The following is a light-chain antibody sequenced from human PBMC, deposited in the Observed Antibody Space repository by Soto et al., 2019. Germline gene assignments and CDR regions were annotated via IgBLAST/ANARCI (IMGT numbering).Light chain of an antibody. CDR1: SADVGAYDY. CDR3: SSYTTSGTPV. J-gene: IGLJ7*01. Sequence: QSALTQPASVSGSPGQSITISCTGTSADVGAYDYVSWYQHHPGKGPKLMIFDVTIRPSGVSTRSSASKSGNTASLTISGLQAEDEADYHCSSYTTSGTPVFGGGTQLTVL. V-gene: IGLV2-14*03. CDR2: DVT.